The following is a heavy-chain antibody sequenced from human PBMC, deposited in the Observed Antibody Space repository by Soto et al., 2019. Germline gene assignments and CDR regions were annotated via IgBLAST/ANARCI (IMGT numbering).Heavy chain of an antibody. V-gene: IGHV4-59*01. Sequence: SETLSLTCTVSGGSISSYYWNWIRQPPGKGLEWIGYIYYTGRTNYNPSLKSRVTISIDTSKSQFSLKLSSVTAADTAVYFCARGTSGNPYFDNWGQGTLVTVSS. CDR3: ARGTSGNPYFDN. CDR1: GGSISSYY. D-gene: IGHD5-12*01. CDR2: IYYTGRT. J-gene: IGHJ4*01.